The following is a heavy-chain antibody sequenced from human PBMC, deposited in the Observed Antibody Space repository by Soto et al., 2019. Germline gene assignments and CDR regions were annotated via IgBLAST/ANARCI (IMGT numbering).Heavy chain of an antibody. D-gene: IGHD5-18*01. Sequence: ASVKVSCKASGYTFNSYSMNWVRQAPGQRLEWMGWINAGNGNTKYSQKFQGRVTITRDTTASTAYMELSSLRSEDTAVYYCARDPGYSYGYNWGQGTLVTVSS. J-gene: IGHJ4*02. V-gene: IGHV1-3*01. CDR3: ARDPGYSYGYN. CDR2: INAGNGNT. CDR1: GYTFNSYS.